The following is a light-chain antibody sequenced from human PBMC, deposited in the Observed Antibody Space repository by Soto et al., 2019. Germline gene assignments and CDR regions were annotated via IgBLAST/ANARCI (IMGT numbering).Light chain of an antibody. V-gene: IGLV2-8*01. J-gene: IGLJ2*01. CDR3: SSYAGSNIVV. CDR1: SSDVGGYNF. Sequence: QSALTQPPSASGSPGQSVTISCTGTSSDVGGYNFVSWYQQHPGKAPELMIYEVSERPSGVPDRFSGSKSGNTASLTVSGLQAEDEADYYCSSYAGSNIVVFGGGTKLTVL. CDR2: EVS.